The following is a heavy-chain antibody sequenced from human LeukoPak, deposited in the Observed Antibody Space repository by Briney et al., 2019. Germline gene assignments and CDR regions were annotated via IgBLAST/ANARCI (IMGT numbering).Heavy chain of an antibody. J-gene: IGHJ5*02. CDR2: INHSGST. V-gene: IGHV4-34*01. CDR1: GGSFSGYY. CDR3: AKLADYYGDYLVDP. Sequence: SETLSLTCAVYGGSFSGYYWSWIRQPPGKGLEWIGEINHSGSTNYNPSLKSRVTISVDTSKNQFSLKLSSVTAADTAVYYCAKLADYYGDYLVDPWGQGTLVTVSS. D-gene: IGHD4-17*01.